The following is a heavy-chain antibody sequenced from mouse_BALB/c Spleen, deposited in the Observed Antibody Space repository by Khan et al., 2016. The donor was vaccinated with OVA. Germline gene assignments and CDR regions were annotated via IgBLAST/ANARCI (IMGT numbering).Heavy chain of an antibody. D-gene: IGHD1-2*01. CDR3: ARGNTASYWYFGV. J-gene: IGHJ1*01. Sequence: QVQLQQSGAELVRPGASVKLSCKASGYSLTSYWMNWVKQRPGQGLEWIGMIHPSDSETTLNQKFKDKATLTVVKSSSTAYMQLSSPTSEDSAVYYCARGNTASYWYFGVWGAGTTVTVSS. V-gene: IGHV1-61*01. CDR1: GYSLTSYW. CDR2: IHPSDSET.